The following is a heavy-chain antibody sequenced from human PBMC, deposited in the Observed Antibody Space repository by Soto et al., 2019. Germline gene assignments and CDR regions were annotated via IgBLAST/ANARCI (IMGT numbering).Heavy chain of an antibody. CDR3: AREGNMSPVYYFDY. V-gene: IGHV4-30-4*01. D-gene: IGHD1-1*01. J-gene: IGHJ4*02. CDR1: GDSISSGDYY. CDR2: IYYSGST. Sequence: SETLSLTCTVSGDSISSGDYYWSWIRQPPGKGLEWIGYIYYSGSTYYNPSLKSRVTISVDTSKNQFSLKLSSVTAADTAVYYCAREGNMSPVYYFDYWGQGTLVTVPS.